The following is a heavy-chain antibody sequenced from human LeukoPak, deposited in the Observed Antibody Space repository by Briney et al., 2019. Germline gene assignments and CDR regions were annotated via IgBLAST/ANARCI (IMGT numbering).Heavy chain of an antibody. J-gene: IGHJ4*02. CDR1: GFTLRNAW. Sequence: GGCLRLSCAASGFTLRNAWMTWVRQAPGEGLEWVGGIKRKTDGGTTDYAAPVKGRFTISRADTKNTLYLQMNSLKTEDTAVYYFNTTADEIFDYWGQGTLVTVSS. V-gene: IGHV3-15*01. CDR2: IKRKTDGGTT. D-gene: IGHD6-13*01. CDR3: NTTADEIFDY.